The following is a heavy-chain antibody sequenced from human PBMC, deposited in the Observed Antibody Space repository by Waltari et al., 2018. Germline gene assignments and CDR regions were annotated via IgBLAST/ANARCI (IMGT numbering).Heavy chain of an antibody. CDR1: GGSISSYY. D-gene: IGHD2-21*01. CDR3: ARDLGEGAEYFQH. J-gene: IGHJ1*01. V-gene: IGHV4-4*07. CDR2: IYTSGST. Sequence: QVQLQESGPGLVKPSETLSLTCTVSGGSISSYYWSWIRQPAGKGLEWIGRIYTSGSTNYNPSLKSRVTMSVDTSKNQFALKLSSLRSEDTAVYYCARDLGEGAEYFQHWGQGTLVTVSS.